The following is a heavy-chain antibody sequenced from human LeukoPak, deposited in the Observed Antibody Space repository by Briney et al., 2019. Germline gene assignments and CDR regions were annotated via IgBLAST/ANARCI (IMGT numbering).Heavy chain of an antibody. CDR1: GGSFSGYY. D-gene: IGHD1-26*01. CDR3: ASAPGGEGATDY. J-gene: IGHJ4*02. CDR2: INHSGST. V-gene: IGHV4-34*01. Sequence: PSETLSLTCAVYGGSFSGYYWSWIRQPPGKGLEWIGEINHSGSTNYNPSLKSRVTISVDTSKNQFSLKLSSVTAADTAVYYCASAPGGEGATDYWGQGTLVTVS.